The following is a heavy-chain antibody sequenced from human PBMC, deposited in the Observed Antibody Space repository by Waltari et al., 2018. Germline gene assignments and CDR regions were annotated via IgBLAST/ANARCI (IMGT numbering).Heavy chain of an antibody. V-gene: IGHV4-59*01. CDR2: IYYSGST. J-gene: IGHJ4*02. Sequence: QVQLQESGPGLVKPSETLSLTCTVSGGSIRSYYWSWIRQPPGKGLEWIGYIYYSGSTNYNPSLKSRVTISVDTSKNQFSLKLSSVTAADTAVYYCARADGSGSYYYWGQGTLVTVSS. D-gene: IGHD3-10*01. CDR3: ARADGSGSYYY. CDR1: GGSIRSYY.